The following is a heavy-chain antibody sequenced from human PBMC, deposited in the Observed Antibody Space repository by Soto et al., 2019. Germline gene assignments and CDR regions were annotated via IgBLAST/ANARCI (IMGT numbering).Heavy chain of an antibody. J-gene: IGHJ3*02. D-gene: IGHD3-3*01. CDR1: GYTFTIYD. CDR2: MNPNSGNT. V-gene: IGHV1-8*01. Sequence: ASVEVSCKASGYTFTIYDINWVRQATGQGLEWMGWMNPNSGNTGYAQKFQGRVTMTRNTSISTAYMELSSLRSEDTAVYYCARGYDFWSGSPPDASDIWGQGTMVTVSS. CDR3: ARGYDFWSGSPPDASDI.